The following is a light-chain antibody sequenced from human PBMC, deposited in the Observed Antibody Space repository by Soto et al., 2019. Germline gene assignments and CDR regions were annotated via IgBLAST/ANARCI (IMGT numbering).Light chain of an antibody. V-gene: IGKV3-15*01. J-gene: IGKJ1*01. CDR1: QSVSSN. CDR2: GAS. Sequence: ELLIRESPETMSVAPGVRDNLSCRASQSVSSNLAWYQQKSGQALRLLIYGASIRATGIPARFSGSGFGTEFTLTISTLQSEDFAIYYCQHYNNWPPWTFGQGTKVDIK. CDR3: QHYNNWPPWT.